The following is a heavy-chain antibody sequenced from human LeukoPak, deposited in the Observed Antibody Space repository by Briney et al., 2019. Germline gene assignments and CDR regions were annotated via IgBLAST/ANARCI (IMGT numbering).Heavy chain of an antibody. V-gene: IGHV3-30-3*01. CDR2: ISYDGSNK. CDR3: ARDRPEVVG. J-gene: IGHJ4*02. Sequence: PGGSLRLSCAASGFTFDDYAMHWVRQAPGKGLEWVAVISYDGSNKYYADSVKGRFTISRDNSKNTLYLQMNSLRAEDTAVYYCARDRPEVVGWGQGTLVTVSS. CDR1: GFTFDDYA. D-gene: IGHD2-15*01.